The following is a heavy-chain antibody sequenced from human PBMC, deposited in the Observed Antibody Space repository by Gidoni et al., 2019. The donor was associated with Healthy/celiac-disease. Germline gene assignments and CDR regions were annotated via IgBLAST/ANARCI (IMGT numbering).Heavy chain of an antibody. J-gene: IGHJ4*02. CDR2: IIPILGIA. CDR3: ARGRGSGSYYNELDY. Sequence: QVQLVQSGAEVKKPGSSVKVSCKASGGTFSSYAISWVRQAPGQGLEWMGRIIPILGIANYAQKFQGRVTITADKSTSTAYMELSSLRSEDTAVYYCARGRGSGSYYNELDYWGQGTLVTVSS. D-gene: IGHD3-10*01. CDR1: GGTFSSYA. V-gene: IGHV1-69*04.